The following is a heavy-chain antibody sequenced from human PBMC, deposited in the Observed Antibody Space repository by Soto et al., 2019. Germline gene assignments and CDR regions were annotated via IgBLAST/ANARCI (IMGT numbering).Heavy chain of an antibody. D-gene: IGHD6-19*01. Sequence: EGQLVESGGGLVQPGGSLRLSCAASGFTFSSYSMNWVRQAPGKGLEWVSYISSSSSTIYYADSVKGRFTISRDNAKNSLYLQMNSMRAEDTAVYYCARAGSSGWYAYWGQGTLVTVSS. V-gene: IGHV3-48*01. CDR1: GFTFSSYS. CDR2: ISSSSSTI. J-gene: IGHJ4*02. CDR3: ARAGSSGWYAY.